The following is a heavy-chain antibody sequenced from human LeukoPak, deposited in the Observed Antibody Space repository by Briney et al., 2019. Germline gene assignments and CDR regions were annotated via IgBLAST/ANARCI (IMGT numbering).Heavy chain of an antibody. V-gene: IGHV3-74*01. J-gene: IGHJ4*02. CDR3: ARHLGTYSDH. Sequence: GGSLRLSCAASGFTYSGYWMYSVRQAPGKGLVWVSLINSDGSSTNYADSVKGRFTISRDNAKNTLYLQVNSLRADDTDVYYCARHLGTYSDHWGQGALVTVSS. D-gene: IGHD7-27*01. CDR1: GFTYSGYW. CDR2: INSDGSST.